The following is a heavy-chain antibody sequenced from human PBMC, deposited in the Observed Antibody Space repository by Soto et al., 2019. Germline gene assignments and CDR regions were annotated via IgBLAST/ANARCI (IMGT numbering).Heavy chain of an antibody. V-gene: IGHV3-43*01. CDR2: ISWDGGST. CDR1: GFTFDDYT. D-gene: IGHD6-13*01. CDR3: AKEGPLSVAAAGTDHYYYGMDV. Sequence: GGSLRLSCAASGFTFDDYTMHWVRQAPGKGLEWVSLISWDGGSTYYADSVKGRFTISRDNSKNSLYLQMNSLRTENTALYYCAKEGPLSVAAAGTDHYYYGMDVWGQGTTVTVSS. J-gene: IGHJ6*02.